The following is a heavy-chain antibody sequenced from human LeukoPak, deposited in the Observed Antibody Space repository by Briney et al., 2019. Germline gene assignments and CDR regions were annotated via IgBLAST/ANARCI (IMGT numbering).Heavy chain of an antibody. CDR1: GFTFSSYS. CDR2: ISSSSTYI. J-gene: IGHJ4*02. CDR3: ARDLKTAMDYFDY. Sequence: GGSLRLSCAASGFTFSSYSMNWVRQAPGKGLEWVSSISSSSTYIYYADSVKGRFTISRDNAKNSLYLQMNSLRPEDTAVYYCARDLKTAMDYFDYWGQGALVTVSS. D-gene: IGHD2-2*01. V-gene: IGHV3-21*01.